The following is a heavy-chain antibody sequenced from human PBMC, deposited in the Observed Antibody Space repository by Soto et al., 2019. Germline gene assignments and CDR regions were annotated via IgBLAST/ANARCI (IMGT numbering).Heavy chain of an antibody. J-gene: IGHJ5*02. CDR2: IIPSVGTA. V-gene: IGHV1-69*01. Sequence: QVQLVQSGAEVKKPGSSVKVSCKASGGTFSSYAISWVRQAPGQGLEWMGGIIPSVGTANYAQKFQGRVTITADQSTSTAYMELSSLRSEDTAVYYCARDPPLRAARPWFDPWGQGTLVTVSS. D-gene: IGHD6-6*01. CDR3: ARDPPLRAARPWFDP. CDR1: GGTFSSYA.